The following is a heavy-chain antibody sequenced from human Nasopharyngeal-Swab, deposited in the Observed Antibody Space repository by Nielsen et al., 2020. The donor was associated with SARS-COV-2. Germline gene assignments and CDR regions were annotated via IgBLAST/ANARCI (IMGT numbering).Heavy chain of an antibody. CDR2: ISSSSSYI. CDR3: ARDGLDYDFWSAYFMGV. V-gene: IGHV3-21*01. Sequence: GESLKISCAASGFTFNNYNINWVRQAPGKGLEWVASISSSSSYIYYADSVKGRFTISRDNAKNPLYLQMNSLRAEDTAMYYCARDGLDYDFWSAYFMGVWGQGTTVTVSS. J-gene: IGHJ6*02. D-gene: IGHD3-3*01. CDR1: GFTFNNYN.